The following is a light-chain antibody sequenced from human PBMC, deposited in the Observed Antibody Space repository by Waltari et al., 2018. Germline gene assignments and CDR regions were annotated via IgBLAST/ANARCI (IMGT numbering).Light chain of an antibody. CDR1: SSAIARYHY. CDR3: SSYTTTSSLLVV. J-gene: IGLJ2*01. Sequence: HSALTQPASVSGSPRQSITTPCTVTSSAIARYHYVSWSQHHPGNAPKLMIFDVNNRPSGVSNRFSGSKSGNTASLTISGLQAEDEADYYCSSYTTTSSLLVVFGGGTKLTVL. V-gene: IGLV2-14*03. CDR2: DVN.